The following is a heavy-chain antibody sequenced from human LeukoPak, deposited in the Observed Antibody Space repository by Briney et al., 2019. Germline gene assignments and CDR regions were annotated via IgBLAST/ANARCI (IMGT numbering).Heavy chain of an antibody. Sequence: ASVKVSCKASGYTFTGYYMHWVRQAPGQGLEWMGWINPNSGGTNYAQKFQGRVTMTRDTSISAAYMELSRLRSDDTAVYYCARSRLWLLPVDYWGQGTLVTVSS. CDR2: INPNSGGT. V-gene: IGHV1-2*02. CDR3: ARSRLWLLPVDY. J-gene: IGHJ4*02. CDR1: GYTFTGYY. D-gene: IGHD3-22*01.